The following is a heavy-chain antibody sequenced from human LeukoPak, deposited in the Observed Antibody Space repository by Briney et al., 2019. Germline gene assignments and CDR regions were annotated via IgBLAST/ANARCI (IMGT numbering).Heavy chain of an antibody. D-gene: IGHD3-22*01. CDR1: GFTFSSYG. CDR2: ISYDGSNK. CDR3: ASLSSNYYDSSGYYDY. Sequence: GGSLRLSCAASGFTFSSYGMHWVRQAPGKGLEWVAVISYDGSNKYYADSVKGRFTISRDNSKNTLYLQMNSLRAEDTAVYYCASLSSNYYDSSGYYDYWGQGTLVTVSS. V-gene: IGHV3-30*19. J-gene: IGHJ4*02.